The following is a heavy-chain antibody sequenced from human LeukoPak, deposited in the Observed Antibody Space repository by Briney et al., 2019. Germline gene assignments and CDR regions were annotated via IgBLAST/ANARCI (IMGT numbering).Heavy chain of an antibody. Sequence: ASVKVSCKASGYTFTSYYMHWVRQAPGQGLEWMGMINPSGGSTSYAQKFQGRVTMTRDMSTSTVYMELSSLRSEDTAVYYCARDGAAATFDYWGQGTLVTVSS. V-gene: IGHV1-46*01. CDR1: GYTFTSYY. J-gene: IGHJ4*02. CDR2: INPSGGST. CDR3: ARDGAAATFDY. D-gene: IGHD6-13*01.